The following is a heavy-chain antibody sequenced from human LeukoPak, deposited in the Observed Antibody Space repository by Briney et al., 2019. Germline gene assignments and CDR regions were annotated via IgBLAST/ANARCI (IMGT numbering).Heavy chain of an antibody. CDR1: GGSFSGYY. V-gene: IGHV4-4*09. CDR2: IYTSGST. Sequence: KPSETLSLTCAVYGGSFSGYYWSWIRQPPGKGLEWIGYIYTSGSTNYNPSLKSRVTISVDTSKNQFSLKLSSVTAADTAVYYCARSLAVVLDYWGQGTLVTVSS. CDR3: ARSLAVVLDY. J-gene: IGHJ4*02. D-gene: IGHD2-15*01.